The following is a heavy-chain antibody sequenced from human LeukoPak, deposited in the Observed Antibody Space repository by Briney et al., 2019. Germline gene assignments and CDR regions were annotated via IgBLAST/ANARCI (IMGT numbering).Heavy chain of an antibody. CDR3: ARNVSGSYNPFDY. J-gene: IGHJ4*02. CDR1: GYTFTVYY. CDR2: INPNSGGT. D-gene: IGHD3-10*01. V-gene: IGHV1-2*02. Sequence: VASVKLSCKASGYTFTVYYMHWVRQAPGQGLEWMGWINPNSGGTNYAQKFQGRVTMTRDTSISTAYMELSRLRSDDTAVYYCARNVSGSYNPFDYWGQGTLVTVSS.